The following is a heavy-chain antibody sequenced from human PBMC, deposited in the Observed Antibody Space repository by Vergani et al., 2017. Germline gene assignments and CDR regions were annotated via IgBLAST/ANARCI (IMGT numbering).Heavy chain of an antibody. CDR1: GGSTTSGGFY. D-gene: IGHD1-26*01. J-gene: IGHJ4*02. CDR2: IHTTGIT. V-gene: IGHV4-61*02. Sequence: QVQLQESGPGLVKPSQTLSLTCSVSGGSTTSGGFYWSWIRQPAGKGLEWIGRIHTTGITKYNPSLESRVTMSVDTSNNRFSLRLSSVTAADTAVYYCARSRMGTTVFDFWGQGILVTVSS. CDR3: ARSRMGTTVFDF.